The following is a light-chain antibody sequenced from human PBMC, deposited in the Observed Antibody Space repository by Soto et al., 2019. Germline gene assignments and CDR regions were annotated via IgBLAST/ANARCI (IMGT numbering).Light chain of an antibody. J-gene: IGLJ1*01. CDR2: SNN. CDR3: ARWDDSLNSFYV. V-gene: IGLV1-47*02. Sequence: VLTQPPPPSWTPGQGVTLSRSGSTSNHGSNYVYLYQQLPGTAPNPLINSNNQRPSGFPDRFSCSKSGTSASLSISGLRPDDEDDYFCARWDDSLNSFYVFGTGTKVTVL. CDR1: TSNHGSNY.